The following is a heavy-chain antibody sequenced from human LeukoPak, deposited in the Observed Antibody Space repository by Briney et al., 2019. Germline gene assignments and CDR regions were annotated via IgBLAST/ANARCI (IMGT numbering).Heavy chain of an antibody. CDR2: ISRSGSTI. V-gene: IGHV3-48*03. CDR3: ARGRPGAFDI. Sequence: GGSLRLSCAASGFTFSSYEMNWVRQAPGKGLKWVSYISRSGSTIYYADSVKGRFPISRDNAKNSLYLQMNSLRVEDTAVYYCARGRPGAFDIWGQGTMVTVSS. J-gene: IGHJ3*02. CDR1: GFTFSSYE.